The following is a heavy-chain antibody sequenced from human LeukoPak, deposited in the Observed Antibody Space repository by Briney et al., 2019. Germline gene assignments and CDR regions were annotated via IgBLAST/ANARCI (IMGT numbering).Heavy chain of an antibody. Sequence: ASVKVSCKASGYIFTDYYMHWVRQAPGQGLEWMGWISAYNGNTNYAQKLQGRVTMTTDTSTSTAYMELRSLRSDDTAVYYRARDHTHGELSDYWGQGTLVTVSS. J-gene: IGHJ4*02. D-gene: IGHD3-10*01. CDR3: ARDHTHGELSDY. CDR2: ISAYNGNT. V-gene: IGHV1-18*04. CDR1: GYIFTDYY.